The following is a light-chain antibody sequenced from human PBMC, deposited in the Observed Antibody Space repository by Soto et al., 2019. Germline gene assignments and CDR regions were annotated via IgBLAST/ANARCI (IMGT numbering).Light chain of an antibody. CDR2: DVN. CDR1: SSDVGGYNY. Sequence: SVLTQPASVSGSPGQSITLSCTGASSDVGGYNYVSWYQQRPDEAPKLMIYDVNNRPSGVSNRFSGSKSGNTASLTISGLQAEDEADYYCSSYTSSITYVFGTGTKVTVL. V-gene: IGLV2-14*01. CDR3: SSYTSSITYV. J-gene: IGLJ1*01.